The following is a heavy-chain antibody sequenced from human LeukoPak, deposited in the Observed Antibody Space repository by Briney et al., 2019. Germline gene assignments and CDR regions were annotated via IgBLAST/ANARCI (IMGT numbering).Heavy chain of an antibody. CDR1: GGSISSYY. Sequence: PSETLSLTCTVSGGSISSYYWSWIRQPPGKGLEWIGYIYYSGSTNYNPSLKSRVTISVDTSKNQFSLKLSSVTAADTAVYYCARGRGYSYGPLTWSQGTLVTVSS. V-gene: IGHV4-59*01. J-gene: IGHJ5*02. D-gene: IGHD5-18*01. CDR3: ARGRGYSYGPLT. CDR2: IYYSGST.